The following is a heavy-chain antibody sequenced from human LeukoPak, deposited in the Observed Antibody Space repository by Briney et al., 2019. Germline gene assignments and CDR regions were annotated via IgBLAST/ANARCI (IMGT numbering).Heavy chain of an antibody. V-gene: IGHV3-30*18. CDR1: GFTFSSNY. J-gene: IGHJ4*02. CDR3: AKDRGTVTTFDY. Sequence: GGSLRLSCAASGFTFSSNYMSWARQAPGKGLEWAAVISYDGSNKYYADSVKGRFTISRDNSKNTLYLQVNSLRAEDTAVYYCAKDRGTVTTFDYWGQGTLVTVSS. D-gene: IGHD4-17*01. CDR2: ISYDGSNK.